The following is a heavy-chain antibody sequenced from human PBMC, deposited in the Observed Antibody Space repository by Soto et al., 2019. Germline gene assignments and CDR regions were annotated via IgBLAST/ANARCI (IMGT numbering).Heavy chain of an antibody. D-gene: IGHD3-22*01. J-gene: IGHJ4*02. V-gene: IGHV3-15*01. Sequence: EVQLVESGGGLVKPGGSLRLSCAASGFTFSNAWMSWVRQAPGKGLEWVGRIKSKTDGGTTDYAAPVKGRFTISRDDSKNTLYLQMNSLKTEDTAVYYCTTNYYDSSGRTDYWGQGTLVTVSS. CDR2: IKSKTDGGTT. CDR3: TTNYYDSSGRTDY. CDR1: GFTFSNAW.